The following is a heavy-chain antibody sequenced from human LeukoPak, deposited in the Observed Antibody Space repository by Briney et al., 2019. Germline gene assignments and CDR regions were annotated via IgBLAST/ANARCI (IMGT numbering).Heavy chain of an antibody. V-gene: IGHV1-2*02. Sequence: ASVKVSCKASGYTFTGYYMHWVRQAPGQGLEWMGWINPNSGGTNYAQKFQGRVTMTRDTSISTAYMELSRLRSDDTAVYYCASVQLLKYCSGGSCDDYWGQGTLVTVSS. CDR1: GYTFTGYY. D-gene: IGHD2-15*01. J-gene: IGHJ4*02. CDR3: ASVQLLKYCSGGSCDDY. CDR2: INPNSGGT.